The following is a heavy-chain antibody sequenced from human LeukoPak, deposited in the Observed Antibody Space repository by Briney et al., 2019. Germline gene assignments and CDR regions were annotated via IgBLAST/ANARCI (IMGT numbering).Heavy chain of an antibody. V-gene: IGHV3-48*03. CDR2: ISSSGNTI. Sequence: GGSLRLSCAASGFSFSSFEMNWVRQAPGKGLEWVSYISSSGNTIYYADSVKGRFTISRDNAKNSLYLQMNSLRAEDTAVYYCAELGITMIGGVWGKGTTVTISS. J-gene: IGHJ6*04. CDR3: AELGITMIGGV. D-gene: IGHD3-10*02. CDR1: GFSFSSFE.